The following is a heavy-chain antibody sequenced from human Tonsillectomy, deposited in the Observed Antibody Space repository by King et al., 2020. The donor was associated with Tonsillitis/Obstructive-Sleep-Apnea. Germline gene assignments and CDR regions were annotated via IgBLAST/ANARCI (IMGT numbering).Heavy chain of an antibody. J-gene: IGHJ4*02. V-gene: IGHV3-30*04. CDR3: ARGENYGGTFYF. D-gene: IGHD4-23*01. CDR2: ISYDGSKI. CDR1: GFSFKAYT. Sequence: VQLVESGGGVVQPGGSLRLSCTVSGFSFKAYTFHWVRQAPGKGLEWVAVISYDGSKICNADSVKGRFTISRDDSKNTLFLQMNSLRPDATAVYYCARGENYGGTFYFWGQGTLVTVSS.